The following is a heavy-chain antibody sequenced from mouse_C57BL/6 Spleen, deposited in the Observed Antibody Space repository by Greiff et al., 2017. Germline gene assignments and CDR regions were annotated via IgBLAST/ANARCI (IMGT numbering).Heavy chain of an antibody. V-gene: IGHV1-15*01. CDR2: IDPETGGT. CDR1: GYTFTDYE. D-gene: IGHD1-1*01. J-gene: IGHJ2*01. CDR3: TRWGTTERDYCDY. Sequence: QVQLQQSGAELVRPGASVTLSCKASGYTFTDYEMHWVKQTPVHGLEWIGAIDPETGGTAYNQKFKGKAILTADKSSSTAYMELRSLTSEDSAVYYCTRWGTTERDYCDYWGQGTTLTVSS.